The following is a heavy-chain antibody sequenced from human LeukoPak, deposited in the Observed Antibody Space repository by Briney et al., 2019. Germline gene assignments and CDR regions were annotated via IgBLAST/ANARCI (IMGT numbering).Heavy chain of an antibody. V-gene: IGHV3-30*02. J-gene: IGHJ3*02. D-gene: IGHD4-23*01. Sequence: PGGSLRLSCAASGFTFSSYGMHWVRQAPGKGLEWVAFIRYDGSNKYYADSVKGRFTISRDNSKNTLYLQMNSLRAEDTAVYYCAKVYDYGGNSGGDAFDIWGQGTMVTVSS. CDR3: AKVYDYGGNSGGDAFDI. CDR2: IRYDGSNK. CDR1: GFTFSSYG.